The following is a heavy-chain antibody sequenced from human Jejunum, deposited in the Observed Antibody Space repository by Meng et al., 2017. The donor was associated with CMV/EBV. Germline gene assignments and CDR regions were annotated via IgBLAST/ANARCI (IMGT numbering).Heavy chain of an antibody. J-gene: IGHJ4*02. CDR3: AREVGAQDY. CDR2: ISGSGDNT. V-gene: IGHV3-23*01. Sequence: EVQLLESGGGLVPPGGSLRLSCVASGFTFSADGMSWVRQAPGKGLEWVSYISGSGDNTYYAASAKGRFTISRDNSKNTVFLQMNSLRAEDTAVYYCAREVGAQDYWGQGTLVTVSS. D-gene: IGHD6-6*01. CDR1: GFTFSADG.